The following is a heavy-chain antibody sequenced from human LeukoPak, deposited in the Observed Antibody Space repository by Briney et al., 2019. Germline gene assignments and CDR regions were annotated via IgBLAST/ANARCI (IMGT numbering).Heavy chain of an antibody. D-gene: IGHD2-2*01. CDR1: GFTFSSYA. CDR2: ISYDGSNK. J-gene: IGHJ4*02. V-gene: IGHV3-30-3*01. CDR3: AGEGYQLLLLDY. Sequence: PGGSLRLSCAASGFTFSSYAMRWVRQAPGKGLEWVAVISYDGSNKYYADSVKGRFTISRDNSKNTLYLQMNSLRAEDTAVYYCAGEGYQLLLLDYWGQGTVVTVSS.